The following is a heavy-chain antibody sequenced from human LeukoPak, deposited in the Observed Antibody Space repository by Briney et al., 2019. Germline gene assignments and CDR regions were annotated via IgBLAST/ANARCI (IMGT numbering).Heavy chain of an antibody. CDR2: IIPIFGTA. CDR1: GGTFSSYA. V-gene: IGHV1-69*13. J-gene: IGHJ6*03. Sequence: GASVKVSCKASGGTFSSYAISWVRQAPGQGLEWMGGIIPIFGTANYAQKFQGRVTITADESTSTAYMELSSLRSEDTAVYYCARARGATVYYYYMDVWGKGTTVTVSS. CDR3: ARARGATVYYYYMDV. D-gene: IGHD1-26*01.